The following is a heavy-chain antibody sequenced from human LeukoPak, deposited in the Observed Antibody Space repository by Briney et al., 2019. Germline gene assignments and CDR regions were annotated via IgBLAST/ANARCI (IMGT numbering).Heavy chain of an antibody. J-gene: IGHJ3*02. V-gene: IGHV1-8*01. CDR2: MNPNSGNT. CDR1: GYTFTSYH. CDR3: ARLRLGELSFNDAFDN. Sequence: VASVKVSCKASGYTFTSYHIDWVRQAPGQGPGWMGWMNPNSGNTGYAQKFQGRVTITRNTSISTAYMELSSLRSEDTAVYYCARLRLGELSFNDAFDNWGQGTMVTVSS. D-gene: IGHD3-16*02.